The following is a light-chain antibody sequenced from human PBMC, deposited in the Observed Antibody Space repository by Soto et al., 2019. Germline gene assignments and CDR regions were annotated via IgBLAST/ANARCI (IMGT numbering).Light chain of an antibody. V-gene: IGLV2-14*01. J-gene: IGLJ1*01. CDR2: DVT. Sequence: QSALTQPASVSGTPGQSITIACTGTSSDVGGYNFVSWYQQHPGKAPKLMIYDVTIRPSGVSSRFSGSKSGNTASLTISGLQAEDEADYYCSSYTSSSTLVFGTGTKVTV. CDR3: SSYTSSSTLV. CDR1: SSDVGGYNF.